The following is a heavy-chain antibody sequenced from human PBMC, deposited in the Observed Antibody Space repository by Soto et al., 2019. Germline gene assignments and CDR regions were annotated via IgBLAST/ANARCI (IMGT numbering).Heavy chain of an antibody. J-gene: IGHJ4*02. V-gene: IGHV3-30*18. CDR1: GFTFSSYG. CDR2: ISYDGTDT. D-gene: IGHD6-19*01. Sequence: GGSLRLSCAASGFTFSSYGMHWVRQAPGKGLEWVAVISYDGTDTYYVDSVKGRFTISRDNSKNTLYLQMTSLRPEDTALYSCAKELRSSGWYLDYWGQGTLVTVSS. CDR3: AKELRSSGWYLDY.